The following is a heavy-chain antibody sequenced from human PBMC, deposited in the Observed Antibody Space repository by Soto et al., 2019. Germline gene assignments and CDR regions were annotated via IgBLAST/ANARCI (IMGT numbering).Heavy chain of an antibody. CDR1: GGSITNYY. V-gene: IGHV4-59*01. J-gene: IGHJ6*02. Sequence: QVQLQESGPGLVKPSETLSLMCTVSGGSITNYYWSWIRQSPAKGLEWIGYISDSGSTTYNPSLKSRVTVSVDTSKLQFSLTRTSVTAADSAVYYCARGRVGHSAMDVWGQGTTVTVSS. CDR3: ARGRVGHSAMDV. CDR2: ISDSGST. D-gene: IGHD1-26*01.